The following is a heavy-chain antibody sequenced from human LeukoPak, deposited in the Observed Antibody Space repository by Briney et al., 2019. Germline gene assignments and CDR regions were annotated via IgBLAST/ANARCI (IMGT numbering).Heavy chain of an antibody. Sequence: PSETPSLTCTVSAGSFISSSHHWGWIRQSPGKGLEWIGTVYYGRTTYYNPSLDGRVTISLDTSANHFSLQLNSVTAADTAVYYCVRHDGRGGATMGAFDSWGQGSLVTVSS. CDR2: VYYGRTT. D-gene: IGHD5-12*01. CDR1: AGSFISSSHH. CDR3: VRHDGRGGATMGAFDS. J-gene: IGHJ5*01. V-gene: IGHV4-39*01.